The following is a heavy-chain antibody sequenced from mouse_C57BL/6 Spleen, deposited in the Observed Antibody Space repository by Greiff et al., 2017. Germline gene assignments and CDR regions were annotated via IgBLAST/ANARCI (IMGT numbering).Heavy chain of an antibody. CDR2: INYDGSST. CDR3: ARDDYFDY. J-gene: IGHJ2*01. D-gene: IGHD2-4*01. CDR1: GFTFSDYY. Sequence: EVMLVESEGGLVQPGSSMKLSCTASGFTFSDYYMAWVRQVPEKGLEWVANINYDGSSTYYLDSLKSRFIISRDNAKNILYLQMSSLKSEDTATYYCARDDYFDYWGQGTTLTVSS. V-gene: IGHV5-16*01.